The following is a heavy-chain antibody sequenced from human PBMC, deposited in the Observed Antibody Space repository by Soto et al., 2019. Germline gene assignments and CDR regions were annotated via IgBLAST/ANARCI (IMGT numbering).Heavy chain of an antibody. V-gene: IGHV2-70*11. J-gene: IGHJ4*02. CDR3: ARTHNYGPTSFLNFDY. D-gene: IGHD4-17*01. CDR1: GFSLSTSGMC. CDR2: IDWDDDK. Sequence: SGPTLVNPTQTLTLTCTFSGFSLSTSGMCVSWIRQPPGKALEWLARIDWDDDKYYSTSLKTRLTISKDTSKNQVVLTMTNMDPVDTATYYCARTHNYGPTSFLNFDYWGQGTLVTVSS.